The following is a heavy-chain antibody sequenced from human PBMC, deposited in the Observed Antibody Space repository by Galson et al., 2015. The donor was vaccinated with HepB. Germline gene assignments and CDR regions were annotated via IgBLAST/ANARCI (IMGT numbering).Heavy chain of an antibody. Sequence: ETLSLTCAVYGGSFSGYYWSWIRQPPGKGLEWIGEINHSGSTNYNPSLKSRVTISVDTSKNQFSLKLSSVTAADTAVYYCARGQSSSSWVYYYYYGMDVWGQGTTVTVSS. CDR2: INHSGST. CDR3: ARGQSSSSWVYYYYYGMDV. CDR1: GGSFSGYY. J-gene: IGHJ6*02. D-gene: IGHD6-6*01. V-gene: IGHV4-34*01.